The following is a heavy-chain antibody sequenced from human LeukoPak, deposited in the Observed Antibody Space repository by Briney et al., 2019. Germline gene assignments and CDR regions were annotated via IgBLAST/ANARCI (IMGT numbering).Heavy chain of an antibody. D-gene: IGHD1-26*01. J-gene: IGHJ5*02. CDR1: GGSISSSSYY. CDR3: ARMGRGATYDP. Sequence: SETLSLTCTVSGGSISSSSYYWGWVRQPPGKGLEWIGSIYYSGSTYYNPSLKSRVTISVDTSKNQFSLKLSSVTAADTAVYYCARMGRGATYDPWGQGTLVTVPS. CDR2: IYYSGST. V-gene: IGHV4-39*01.